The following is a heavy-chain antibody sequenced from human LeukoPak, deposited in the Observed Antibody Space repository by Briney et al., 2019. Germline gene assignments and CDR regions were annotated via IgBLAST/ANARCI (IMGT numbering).Heavy chain of an antibody. CDR2: ISWDGGST. CDR1: GFTFDDYA. CDR3: EKGGTPGDYYYYMDV. Sequence: GGSLRLSCAASGFTFDDYAVHWVRQAPGKGLEWVSLISWDGGSTYYADSVKGRFTISRDNSKNSLYLQMNSLRAEDTALYYCEKGGTPGDYYYYMDVGGKGTTVTVSS. V-gene: IGHV3-43D*03. J-gene: IGHJ6*03. D-gene: IGHD1-26*01.